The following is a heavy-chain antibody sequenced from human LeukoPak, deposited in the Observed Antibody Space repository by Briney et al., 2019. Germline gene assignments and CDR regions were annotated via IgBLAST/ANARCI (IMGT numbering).Heavy chain of an antibody. J-gene: IGHJ5*02. CDR3: AKDPGYYDFWS. CDR1: GFTFSSYW. V-gene: IGHV3-74*01. D-gene: IGHD3-3*01. CDR2: INSDGSST. Sequence: GGSLRLSCAASGFTFSSYWMHWVRQAPGKGLVWVSRINSDGSSTSYADSVKGRFTISRDNAKNTLYLQMNSLRAEDTAVYYCAKDPGYYDFWSWGQGTLVTVSS.